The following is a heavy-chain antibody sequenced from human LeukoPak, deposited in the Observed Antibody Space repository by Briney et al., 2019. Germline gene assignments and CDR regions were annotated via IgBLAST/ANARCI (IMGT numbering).Heavy chain of an antibody. CDR1: GDSSSIYY. CDR2: IHTSGST. CDR3: ASHSGTWGYLDV. J-gene: IGHJ4*02. V-gene: IGHV4-4*09. Sequence: SETLSLTCTVSGDSSSIYYWSWFRQPPGKGLEWLGYIHTSGSTTYNPSLRGRVAISLDTSKNQFSLRLSSATAADSAVYYCASHSGTWGYLDVWDQGALVTVSS. D-gene: IGHD3-22*01.